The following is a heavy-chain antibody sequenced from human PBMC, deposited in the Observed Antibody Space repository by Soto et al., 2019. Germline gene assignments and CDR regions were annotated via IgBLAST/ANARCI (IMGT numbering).Heavy chain of an antibody. CDR2: ISNDENIK. J-gene: IGHJ4*02. Sequence: PGGSLRLSCVASGFNFVNFGMHWVRQAPGKGLEWLTVISNDENIKQDSVRGRFAIARDNSKNTLYLHLTSLRAEDTAIYYCARGLRGVLDYWGQGTLVTVSS. D-gene: IGHD5-12*01. CDR3: ARGLRGVLDY. CDR1: GFNFVNFG. V-gene: IGHV3-33*01.